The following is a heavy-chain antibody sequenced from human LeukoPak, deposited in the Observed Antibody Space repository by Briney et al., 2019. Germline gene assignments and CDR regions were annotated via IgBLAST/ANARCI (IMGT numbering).Heavy chain of an antibody. CDR1: GGSFSGYY. CDR2: INHSGST. Sequence: SETLSLTCAVYGGSFSGYYWSWIRQPPGKGLEWIGEINHSGSTNYNPSLKSRVTISVDTSKNQFSLKLSSVTAADTAVYYCARALYYDSSGPLTMDVWAKGPRSPSP. V-gene: IGHV4-34*01. CDR3: ARALYYDSSGPLTMDV. D-gene: IGHD3-22*01. J-gene: IGHJ6*02.